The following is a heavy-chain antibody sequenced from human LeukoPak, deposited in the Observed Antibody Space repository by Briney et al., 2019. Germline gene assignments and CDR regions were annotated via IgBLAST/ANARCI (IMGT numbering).Heavy chain of an antibody. D-gene: IGHD4-17*01. CDR2: IFYSGST. CDR3: ASQPVTTVTNYYYYYMDV. V-gene: IGHV4-39*07. CDR1: GGSIATNAYL. J-gene: IGHJ6*03. Sequence: SETLSLTCTVSGGSIATNAYLWAWIRQPPGRGLEWIASIFYSGSTYYHPSLKSRVTISRDTSKNQFSLKLSSVTAADTAVYYCASQPVTTVTNYYYYYMDVWGKGTTVTVSS.